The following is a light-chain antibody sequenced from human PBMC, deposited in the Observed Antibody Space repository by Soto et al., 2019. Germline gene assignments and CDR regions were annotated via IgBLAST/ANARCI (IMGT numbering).Light chain of an antibody. CDR2: EVS. CDR3: NSYTGSGIV. V-gene: IGLV2-14*01. J-gene: IGLJ1*01. CDR1: SSDVGGYNY. Sequence: QSALTQPASVSGSPGQSITISCTGTSSDVGGYNYVSWYQHHPGKAPKLMIYEVSNRPSGVSYRFSGSKSGNTASLTISVLQAEDEADYYCNSYTGSGIVFGTATKVTVL.